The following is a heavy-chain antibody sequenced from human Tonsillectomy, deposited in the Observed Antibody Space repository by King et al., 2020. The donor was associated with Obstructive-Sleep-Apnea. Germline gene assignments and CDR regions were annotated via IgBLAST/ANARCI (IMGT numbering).Heavy chain of an antibody. J-gene: IGHJ6*02. CDR2: ISWNSGTI. CDR1: GFTFDDYA. V-gene: IGHV3-9*01. D-gene: IGHD3-10*01. CDR3: VKGDYGSGQSGGDV. Sequence: VQLVESGGGLVQPGRSLRLSCAVSGFTFDDYAMHWFRQAPGKGLEWVSGISWNSGTIGYVDSVKGRFTISIDNAKNSLYLQMNSLRAEDTALYYCVKGDYGSGQSGGDVWGQGTTVTVSS.